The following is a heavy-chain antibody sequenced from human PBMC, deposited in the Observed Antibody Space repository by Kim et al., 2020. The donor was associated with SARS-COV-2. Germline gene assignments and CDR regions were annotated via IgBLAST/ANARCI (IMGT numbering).Heavy chain of an antibody. D-gene: IGHD2-15*01. J-gene: IGHJ4*02. V-gene: IGHV3-23*01. Sequence: GGSLRLSCAASGFTFSSYAMSWVRQAPGKGLKWVSGISGSTGSTYYADSVKGRFTIFRDNSKITLYLQMNSLRAEDTAVYFCARDTYCSGGSCQSDYWGQGTLVTLSS. CDR3: ARDTYCSGGSCQSDY. CDR2: ISGSTGST. CDR1: GFTFSSYA.